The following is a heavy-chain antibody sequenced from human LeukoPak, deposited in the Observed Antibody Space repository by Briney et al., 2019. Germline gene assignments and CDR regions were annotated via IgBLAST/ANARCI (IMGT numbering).Heavy chain of an antibody. CDR3: ATIGTVPAATRDLRKASY. V-gene: IGHV1-69*17. J-gene: IGHJ4*02. Sequence: GSSVKVSCKASGGTFSSYAISWVRQAPGQGLEWMGGIIPIFGIANYAQKFQGRVTITADKSTSTAYMELSSLRSEDTAVYYCATIGTVPAATRDLRKASYWGQGTLVTVSS. CDR2: IIPIFGIA. CDR1: GGTFSSYA. D-gene: IGHD2-2*01.